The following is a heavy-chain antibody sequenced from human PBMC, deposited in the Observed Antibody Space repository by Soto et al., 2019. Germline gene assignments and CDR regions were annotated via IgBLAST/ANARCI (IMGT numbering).Heavy chain of an antibody. J-gene: IGHJ4*02. CDR2: IFYSGST. CDR3: AREAGSGDYFDY. V-gene: IGHV4-31*02. D-gene: IGHD1-26*01. Sequence: WTWIRQHPGKGLEWIGYIFYSGSTFHNPSLKSRVTISVDTSKNQFSLGLSSVTAADTAVYYCAREAGSGDYFDYWGQGTLVTVSS.